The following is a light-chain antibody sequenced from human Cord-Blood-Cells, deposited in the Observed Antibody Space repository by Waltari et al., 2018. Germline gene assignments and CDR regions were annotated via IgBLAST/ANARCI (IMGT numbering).Light chain of an antibody. Sequence: DIQMTQSTSSLSASVGDRVTITCQASQDISNYLNWYQQKPGKAPKLLIYDASNLETGVPSRFSGSGSGTDFTFTISSLQPEDIATYYCQQYDNLPPYTFGQWTKLEIK. J-gene: IGKJ2*01. CDR3: QQYDNLPPYT. CDR1: QDISNY. V-gene: IGKV1-33*01. CDR2: DAS.